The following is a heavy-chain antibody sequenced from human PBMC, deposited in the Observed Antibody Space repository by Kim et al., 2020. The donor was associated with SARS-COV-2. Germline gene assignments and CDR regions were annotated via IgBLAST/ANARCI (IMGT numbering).Heavy chain of an antibody. V-gene: IGHV3-30*01. J-gene: IGHJ4*01. CDR3: ARSPMAVAGTTDY. Sequence: YADSVKGRFTISRDNSKNTLYLQMNSLRAEDTAVYYCARSPMAVAGTTDYWGQEPWSPSPQ. D-gene: IGHD6-19*01.